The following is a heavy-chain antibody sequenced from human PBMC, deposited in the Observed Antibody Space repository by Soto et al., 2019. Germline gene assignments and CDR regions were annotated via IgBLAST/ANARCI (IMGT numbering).Heavy chain of an antibody. V-gene: IGHV1-69*01. CDR1: GGTSSTYP. CDR3: ASGGTTVNRRFDF. D-gene: IGHD4-4*01. Sequence: QVQVVQSGAEVKKPGSSVRVSGKPSGGTSSTYPITWIRQAPGQGLEWMGGTFPILDTTDYAQKFQGRVTFTADESTSTVYMELSSLTSEDTAVYYCASGGTTVNRRFDFWGQGTLVTVSS. CDR2: TFPILDTT. J-gene: IGHJ4*02.